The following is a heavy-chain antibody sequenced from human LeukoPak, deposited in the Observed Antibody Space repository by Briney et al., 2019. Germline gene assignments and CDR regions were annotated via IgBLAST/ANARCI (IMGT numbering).Heavy chain of an antibody. CDR2: ISSSSSNI. CDR1: GFTFSTST. V-gene: IGHV3-21*01. D-gene: IGHD4-23*01. Sequence: KTGGSLRLSCAASGFTFSTSTMNWVRQAPGKGPEWVSSISSSSSNIYYADSVRGRFTISRDNAKNSLYLQMNSLRAEDTAVYYCARIPEVAWVVTYYFDYWGQGTLVTVSS. CDR3: ARIPEVAWVVTYYFDY. J-gene: IGHJ4*02.